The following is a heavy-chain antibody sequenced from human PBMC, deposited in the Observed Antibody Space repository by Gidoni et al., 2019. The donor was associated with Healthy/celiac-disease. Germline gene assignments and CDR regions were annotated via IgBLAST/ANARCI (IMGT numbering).Heavy chain of an antibody. V-gene: IGHV5-51*01. CDR1: GYSFTSYW. Sequence: EVQLVQSGAEVKKPGESLKISCKGSGYSFTSYWIGWVSQMPGKGLEWMGIIYPGDSDTRYSPSFQGQVTISADKSISTAYLQWSSLKASDTAMYYCARHSTYYYGSGSAFDIWGQGTMVTVSS. CDR2: IYPGDSDT. J-gene: IGHJ3*02. D-gene: IGHD3-10*01. CDR3: ARHSTYYYGSGSAFDI.